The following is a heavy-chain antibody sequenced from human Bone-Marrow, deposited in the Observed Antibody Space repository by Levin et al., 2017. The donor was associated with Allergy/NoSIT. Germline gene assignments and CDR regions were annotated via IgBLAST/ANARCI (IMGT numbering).Heavy chain of an antibody. CDR1: GFTFDDYG. Sequence: PGGSLRLSCAASGFTFDDYGMSWVRQAPGKGLEWVSGINWNGGSTGYADSVKGRFTISRDNAKNSLYLQMNSLRAEDTALYYCARLTVTTFMGYFDYWGQGTLVTVSS. CDR2: INWNGGST. D-gene: IGHD4-11*01. CDR3: ARLTVTTFMGYFDY. J-gene: IGHJ4*02. V-gene: IGHV3-20*04.